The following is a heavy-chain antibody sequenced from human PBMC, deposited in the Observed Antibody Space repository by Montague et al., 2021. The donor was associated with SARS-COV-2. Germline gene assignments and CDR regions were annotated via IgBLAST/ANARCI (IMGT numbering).Heavy chain of an antibody. V-gene: IGHV4-31*03. CDR1: GGSITSGRYY. Sequence: TLSLTCTVSGGSITSGRYYWTWIRQHPGKGLEYIGNIYYNGSTYYNPSLKSRLTMSVDMSKNQFSLKLRSVTAADTAMYFCARWAALIYYYGLDVWGRGTTVTVSS. J-gene: IGHJ6*02. CDR2: IYYNGST. D-gene: IGHD3-10*01. CDR3: ARWAALIYYYGLDV.